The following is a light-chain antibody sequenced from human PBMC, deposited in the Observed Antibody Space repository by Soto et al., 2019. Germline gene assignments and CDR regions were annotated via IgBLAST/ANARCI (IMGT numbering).Light chain of an antibody. Sequence: QSVLTLPASVSGSPGQSVTISCTGTISDVGDYNYVSWYQHHPGKAPKLIIYEISNRPSGLSNRFSGSKSGNTASLTISGLQADDEADYYCRSYTSSNALYVFGTGTKVTVL. CDR2: EIS. V-gene: IGLV2-14*01. J-gene: IGLJ1*01. CDR3: RSYTSSNALYV. CDR1: ISDVGDYNY.